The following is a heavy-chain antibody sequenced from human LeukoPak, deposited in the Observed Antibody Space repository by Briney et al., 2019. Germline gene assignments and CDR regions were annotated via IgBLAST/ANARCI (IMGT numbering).Heavy chain of an antibody. V-gene: IGHV3-30*04. J-gene: IGHJ5*02. Sequence: GGSLRLSCAASGFTFSSYAMHWVRQAPGKGLEWVAVISYDGSNKYYADSVKGRFTISRDNSKNTLYLQMNSLRAEGTAVYYCAREAYGRRFDPWGQGTLVTVSS. CDR3: AREAYGRRFDP. CDR1: GFTFSSYA. D-gene: IGHD3-10*01. CDR2: ISYDGSNK.